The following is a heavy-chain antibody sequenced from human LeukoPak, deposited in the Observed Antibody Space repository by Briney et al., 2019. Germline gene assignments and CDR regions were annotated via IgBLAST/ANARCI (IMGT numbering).Heavy chain of an antibody. CDR3: AKDGLIRLRYFDWLPPYYYYYMDV. D-gene: IGHD3-9*01. J-gene: IGHJ6*03. CDR1: GYSISSGYY. Sequence: SETLSLTCTVSGYSISSGYYWGWIRQPPGKGLEWIGSVYHSGNTYYNPSLKSRVTISVDTSKNQFSLKLSSVTAADTAVYYCAKDGLIRLRYFDWLPPYYYYYMDVWGKGTTVTVSS. CDR2: VYHSGNT. V-gene: IGHV4-38-2*02.